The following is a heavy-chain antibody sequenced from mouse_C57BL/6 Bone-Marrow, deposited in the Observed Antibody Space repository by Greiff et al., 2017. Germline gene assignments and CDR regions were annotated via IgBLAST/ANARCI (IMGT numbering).Heavy chain of an antibody. Sequence: VQLQQSGAELVRPGASVKLSCTASGFNIKDDYMHWVKQRPEQGLEWIGWIDPENGDTEYASKFQGKATITAATSSNTAYLQLSSLTSEDTAVYYCTTYGYSAWFAYWGQGTLVTVSA. V-gene: IGHV14-4*01. D-gene: IGHD2-2*01. J-gene: IGHJ3*01. CDR3: TTYGYSAWFAY. CDR1: GFNIKDDY. CDR2: IDPENGDT.